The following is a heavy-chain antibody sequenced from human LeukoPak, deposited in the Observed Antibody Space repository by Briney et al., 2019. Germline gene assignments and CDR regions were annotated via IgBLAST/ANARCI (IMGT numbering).Heavy chain of an antibody. V-gene: IGHV3-23*01. J-gene: IGHJ3*02. CDR2: ISGRGGST. D-gene: IGHD3-16*02. Sequence: GGSLRLSCAASGFTFSSYAMSWVRQAPGKGLEWVSAISGRGGSTYYADSVKGRFTISRDNSKNTLYLQMNSLRAEDTAVYYCAKATGWLSGAFDIWGQGTMVTVSS. CDR3: AKATGWLSGAFDI. CDR1: GFTFSSYA.